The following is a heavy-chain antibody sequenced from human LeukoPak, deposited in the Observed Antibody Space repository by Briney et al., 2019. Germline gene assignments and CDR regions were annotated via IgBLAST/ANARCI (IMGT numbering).Heavy chain of an antibody. CDR3: ARLRVRGYGYGPWEGPTWLDY. CDR1: GGSISTSSYY. CDR2: FYYSGST. J-gene: IGHJ4*02. V-gene: IGHV4-39*07. D-gene: IGHD5-18*01. Sequence: SETLSLTCTVSGGSISTSSYYWGWIRQPPGKGLEWIGSFYYSGSTYYNPSLKSRVTISIDTSENHFSLKLSSVTAADTAVDYCARLRVRGYGYGPWEGPTWLDYWGQGTLVTVSS.